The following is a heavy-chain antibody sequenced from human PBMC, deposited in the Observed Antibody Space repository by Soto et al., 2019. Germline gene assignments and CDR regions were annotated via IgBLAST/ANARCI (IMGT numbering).Heavy chain of an antibody. CDR3: AKANQNSGLGWPFDF. Sequence: PGGSLRLSCAASGFTFSSYAMSWVRQAPGKGLEWVSAISGSGGSTYYADSVKGRFTISRDNSKNTLYLQMNSLRAEDTAVDYSAKANQNSGLGWPFDFWGHGTLVTVSS. CDR2: ISGSGGST. V-gene: IGHV3-23*01. J-gene: IGHJ4*01. CDR1: GFTFSSYA. D-gene: IGHD3-16*01.